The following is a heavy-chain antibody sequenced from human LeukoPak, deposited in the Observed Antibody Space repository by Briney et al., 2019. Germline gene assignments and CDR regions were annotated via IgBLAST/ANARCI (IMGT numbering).Heavy chain of an antibody. D-gene: IGHD2-2*01. CDR3: ARHLVPTAMLTAFDI. CDR2: ISGSGYSI. Sequence: GGSLRLSCAASGFTFSSYAMSWVRQAPGRGLEWVSAISGSGYSIYYTDSVKGRFTISRDHSKHTLYLQMNSLRAEHTAVYYCARHLVPTAMLTAFDIWGQGTMVTVSS. J-gene: IGHJ3*02. V-gene: IGHV3-23*01. CDR1: GFTFSSYA.